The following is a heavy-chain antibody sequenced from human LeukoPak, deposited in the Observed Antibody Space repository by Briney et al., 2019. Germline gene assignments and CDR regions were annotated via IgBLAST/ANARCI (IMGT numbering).Heavy chain of an antibody. CDR2: SYPGDWDT. CDR1: SYSFTSSW. D-gene: IGHD6-6*01. J-gene: IGHJ4*02. V-gene: IGHV5-51*01. CDR3: ASLKYSSSSPSEAREYDY. Sequence: EALQISCNGASYSFTSSWIGWVRQMPGGRVEWMGISYPGDWDTRYSPSFQGPVTISADKSISTASLQRTSLTASDTAVYYCASLKYSSSSPSEAREYDYWGQGTLVTVSS.